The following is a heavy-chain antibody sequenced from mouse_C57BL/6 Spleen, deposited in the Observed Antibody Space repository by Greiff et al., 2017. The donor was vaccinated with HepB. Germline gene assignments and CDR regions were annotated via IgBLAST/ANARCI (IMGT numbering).Heavy chain of an antibody. J-gene: IGHJ3*01. CDR1: GYSITSGYY. CDR2: ISYDGSN. D-gene: IGHD4-1*01. CDR3: ARASNWDAFAY. V-gene: IGHV3-6*01. Sequence: EVKLMESGPGLVKPSQSLSLTCSVTGYSITSGYYWNWIRQFPGNKLEWMGYISYDGSNNYNPYLKNRISITRDTSKNQFFLKLNSVTTEDTATYYCARASNWDAFAYWGQGTLVTVSA.